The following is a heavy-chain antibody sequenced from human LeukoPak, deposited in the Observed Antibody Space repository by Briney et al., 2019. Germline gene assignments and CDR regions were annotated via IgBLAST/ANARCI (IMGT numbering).Heavy chain of an antibody. V-gene: IGHV4-59*01. CDR2: IYYSGST. J-gene: IGHJ4*02. Sequence: PSETLSLTCTVSGDSISSYYWSWIRQPPGKALEWIGNIYYSGSTNYNPSLKSRVTISVDTSKNHFSLKLSSVTAADTAVYYCAREAPYYFDYWGQGTLVTVSS. CDR3: AREAPYYFDY. CDR1: GDSISSYY.